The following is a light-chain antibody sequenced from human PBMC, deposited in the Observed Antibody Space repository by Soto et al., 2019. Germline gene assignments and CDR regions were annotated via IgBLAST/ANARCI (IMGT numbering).Light chain of an antibody. CDR1: QSISSR. CDR2: KES. V-gene: IGKV1-5*03. CDR3: QQYARNPLT. J-gene: IGKJ4*01. Sequence: DIQMTQSPSTLSASVGDRVTISCLASQSISSRLAWYQQKAGKAPKLMIYKESGLQIGVPSRLSGSGSGKEFTLIISTLQPDDFATYYCQQYARNPLTFGGGTKVAIK.